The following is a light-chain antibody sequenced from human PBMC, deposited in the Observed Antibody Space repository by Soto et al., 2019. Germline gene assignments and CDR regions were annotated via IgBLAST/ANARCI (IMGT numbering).Light chain of an antibody. V-gene: IGKV1-27*01. CDR2: AAS. CDR1: QCIANY. CDR3: QKYNSAPRT. Sequence: DIQMTVSPSSLSASQRDRVTLPCRASQCIANYLACYQHNPGKVPILLIYAASTLQSGVPSRFSGGGSGTDFTLTISSLQPEDVATYYCQKYNSAPRTFGQGTKVDI. J-gene: IGKJ1*01.